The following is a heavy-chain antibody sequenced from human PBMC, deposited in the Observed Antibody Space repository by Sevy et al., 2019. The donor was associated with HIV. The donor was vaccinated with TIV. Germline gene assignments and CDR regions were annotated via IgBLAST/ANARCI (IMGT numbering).Heavy chain of an antibody. J-gene: IGHJ4*02. V-gene: IGHV3-23*01. CDR1: EFRLSNYA. CDR2: SSGSGGSS. CDR3: AKDLYYDNSLFDY. D-gene: IGHD3-22*01. Sequence: GGSLRLSCVASEFRLSNYAMNWVRQAPGKGLEWVSGSSGSGGSSYYADSVKGRFTISGDNSKNTQYLKMNSLRAEDTAMYYCAKDLYYDNSLFDYWGQGILVTVSS.